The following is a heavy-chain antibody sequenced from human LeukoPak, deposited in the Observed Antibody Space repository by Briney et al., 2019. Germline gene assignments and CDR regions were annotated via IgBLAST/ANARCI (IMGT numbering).Heavy chain of an antibody. V-gene: IGHV1-2*02. D-gene: IGHD3-22*01. CDR2: INPNSGGT. CDR1: GYTFTGYY. J-gene: IGHJ4*02. CDR3: ARDRQPNAYYDSSI. Sequence: ASVKVSCKASGYTFTGYYMHWVRQAPGQGLEWMGWINPNSGGTNYAQKFQGRVTMTRDTSISTAYMELSRLRSDDTAVYYCARDRQPNAYYDSSIWGQGTLVTVSS.